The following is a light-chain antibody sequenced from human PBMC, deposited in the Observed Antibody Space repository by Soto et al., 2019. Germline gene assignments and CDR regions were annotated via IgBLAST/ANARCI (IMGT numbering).Light chain of an antibody. V-gene: IGLV8-61*01. CDR2: STN. Sequence: QTVVSQEPSFSVSAGETVTLTCGLTSASVLTSYYPSWYRQTPGQVPRTLIYSTNIRSSGVPDRFSGSILGNKAALTITGAQADDESDYYCALYVGSGTVVFGGGTKVTVL. CDR1: SASVLTSYY. J-gene: IGLJ2*01. CDR3: ALYVGSGTVV.